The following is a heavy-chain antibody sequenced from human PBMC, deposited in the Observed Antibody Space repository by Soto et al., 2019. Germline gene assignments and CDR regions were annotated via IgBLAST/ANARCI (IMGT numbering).Heavy chain of an antibody. CDR3: ASVYVIGGMDV. D-gene: IGHD2-21*01. CDR2: IYYSGRT. V-gene: IGHV4-31*03. CDR1: GDSISTGGYY. J-gene: IGHJ6*02. Sequence: QLQLQESGPRLVKPSQTLSLTCTVSGDSISTGGYYWSWIRQHPGKGLEWIGYIYYSGRTHYNPTLKSRAMSSSETYMNLFPLNLTSVPTADNAVYYWASVYVIGGMDVWGQGTPVTVSS.